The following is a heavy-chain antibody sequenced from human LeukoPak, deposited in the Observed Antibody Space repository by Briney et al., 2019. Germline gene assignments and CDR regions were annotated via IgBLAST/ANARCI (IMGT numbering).Heavy chain of an antibody. CDR1: GGSISSGSYY. CDR2: IYTSGST. CDR3: ARDHDCGGDCIDAFDI. J-gene: IGHJ3*02. Sequence: PSQTLSLTCTVSGGSISSGSYYWSWIRQPAGKGLEWIGRIYTSGSTNYNPSLKSRVTISVDTSKNQFSLKLSSVTAADTAVYYCARDHDCGGDCIDAFDIWGQGTMVTVSS. V-gene: IGHV4-61*02. D-gene: IGHD2-21*02.